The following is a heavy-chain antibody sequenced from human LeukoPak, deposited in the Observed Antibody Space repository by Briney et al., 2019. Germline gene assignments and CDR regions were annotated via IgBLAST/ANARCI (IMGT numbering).Heavy chain of an antibody. Sequence: PGGSLRLSCAASGFTFSSYEMNWVRQAPGKGLEWVSYISSSGSTIYYADSVKGRFTISRDNAKNSLYLQMNSLRAEDTAVYYCANGDILTGTLDYWGQGTLVTVSS. D-gene: IGHD3-9*01. CDR2: ISSSGSTI. CDR3: ANGDILTGTLDY. V-gene: IGHV3-48*03. J-gene: IGHJ4*02. CDR1: GFTFSSYE.